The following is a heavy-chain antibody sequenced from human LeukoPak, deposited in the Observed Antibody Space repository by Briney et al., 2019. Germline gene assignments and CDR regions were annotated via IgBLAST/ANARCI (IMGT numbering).Heavy chain of an antibody. V-gene: IGHV3-30*18. CDR3: AKVAGRNDAFDI. J-gene: IGHJ3*02. CDR2: ISYDGSNK. CDR1: GFTFSSYG. D-gene: IGHD6-19*01. Sequence: GRSLRLSCAASGFTFSSYGMHWVRQAPGKGLEWVAVISYDGSNKYYADSVKGRFTISRDNSKNTLYLQMNSLRAEDTAVYYCAKVAGRNDAFDIWGQGTMVTVSS.